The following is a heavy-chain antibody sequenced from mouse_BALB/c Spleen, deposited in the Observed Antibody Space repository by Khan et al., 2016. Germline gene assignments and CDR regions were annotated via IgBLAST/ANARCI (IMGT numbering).Heavy chain of an antibody. Sequence: QVQLQQSGAELVRPGVSVKISCKGSGYTFTDYDMHWVKQSHAKSLEWIGIISTYYGDARYNQKFKGKATMTVDKSSSTAYMELARLTSEDSAIYYCARGTTALYYAMDYWGQGTSVTVSS. V-gene: IGHV1S137*01. CDR1: GYTFTDYD. CDR3: ARGTTALYYAMDY. CDR2: ISTYYGDA. D-gene: IGHD1-2*01. J-gene: IGHJ4*01.